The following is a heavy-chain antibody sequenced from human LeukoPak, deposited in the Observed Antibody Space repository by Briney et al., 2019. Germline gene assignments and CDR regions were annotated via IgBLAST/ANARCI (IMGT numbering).Heavy chain of an antibody. J-gene: IGHJ4*02. CDR1: GFTFRTYW. CDR2: IKQDGSEK. D-gene: IGHD6-19*01. V-gene: IGHV3-7*01. CDR3: ARDLQGYSSGWYRGDY. Sequence: PGGSLRLSCAASGFTFRTYWMSWVRQAPGKGLEWVAIIKQDGSEKYYVDSVKGRFTISRDNAKNSLYLQMNCLRAEDTAVYYCARDLQGYSSGWYRGDYWGQGTLVTVSS.